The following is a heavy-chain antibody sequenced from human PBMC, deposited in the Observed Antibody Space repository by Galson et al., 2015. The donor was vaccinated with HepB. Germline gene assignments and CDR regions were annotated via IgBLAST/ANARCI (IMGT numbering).Heavy chain of an antibody. Sequence: VKVSCKASGGTFSSYAISWVRQAPGKGLEWMGLVDPEDGETIYAEKFQGRVTITADTSTDTAYMELSSLRSEDTAVYYCATDQGIVVVPAAIMSWGQGTLVTVSS. J-gene: IGHJ5*02. CDR1: GGTFSSYA. V-gene: IGHV1-69-2*01. CDR3: ATDQGIVVVPAAIMS. CDR2: VDPEDGET. D-gene: IGHD2-2*01.